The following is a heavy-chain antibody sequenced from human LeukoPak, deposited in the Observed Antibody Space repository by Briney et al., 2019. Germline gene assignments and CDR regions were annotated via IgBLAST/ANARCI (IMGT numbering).Heavy chain of an antibody. CDR2: IKQEGSEK. CDR1: GFTFSSYW. V-gene: IGHV3-7*01. CDR3: ARRYCSSTSCYGPYFDY. J-gene: IGHJ4*02. Sequence: GGSLRLSCAASGFTFSSYWMSWVRQAPGKGREGGANIKQEGSEKYYVDSVKGRFTISRDNAKNSLYLQMNSLSDEDTAVYYCARRYCSSTSCYGPYFDYWGQGTLVTVSS. D-gene: IGHD2-2*01.